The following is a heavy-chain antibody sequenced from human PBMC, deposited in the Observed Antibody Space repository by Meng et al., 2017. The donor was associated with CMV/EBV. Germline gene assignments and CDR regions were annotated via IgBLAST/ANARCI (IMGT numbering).Heavy chain of an antibody. J-gene: IGHJ4*02. CDR3: ASPLVGGSSSWYDFDY. CDR1: GFTFSSYA. D-gene: IGHD6-13*01. V-gene: IGHV3-30-3*01. Sequence: GESLKISCAASGFTFSSYAMHWVRQAPGKGLEWVAVISYDGSNKYYADSVKGRFTISRDNAKNSLYLQMNSLRAEDTAVYYCASPLVGGSSSWYDFDYWGQGTLVTVSS. CDR2: ISYDGSNK.